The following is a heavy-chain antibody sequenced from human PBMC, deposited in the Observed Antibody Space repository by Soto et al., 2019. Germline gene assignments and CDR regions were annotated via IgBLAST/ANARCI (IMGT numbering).Heavy chain of an antibody. Sequence: GGSLRLSCAASGFTFSTYSMNWVRQAPGKGLEWVSYISSSSSTIFYTDSVKGRFTISRDNAKNSLYLQMNSLRTEDTAVYYCARALDFWSAYFDYWGQGSLVTVSS. V-gene: IGHV3-48*01. J-gene: IGHJ4*02. CDR3: ARALDFWSAYFDY. CDR2: ISSSSSTI. D-gene: IGHD3-3*01. CDR1: GFTFSTYS.